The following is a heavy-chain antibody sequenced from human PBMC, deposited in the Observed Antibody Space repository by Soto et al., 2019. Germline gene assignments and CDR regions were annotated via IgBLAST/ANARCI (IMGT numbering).Heavy chain of an antibody. CDR1: GFTFSTNA. V-gene: IGHV3-30-3*02. J-gene: IGHJ4*02. CDR3: AKQFSGWSYYFAY. Sequence: QVQLVESGGGVVQPGRSLRLSCAASGFTFSTNAMHWVRQAPGKGLEWVAVISYDGSTRYYADSMKGRFTISRDNSKNTLYLKMNNLRAEDTAVYYCAKQFSGWSYYFAYWGQGTLVTVSS. D-gene: IGHD6-19*01. CDR2: ISYDGSTR.